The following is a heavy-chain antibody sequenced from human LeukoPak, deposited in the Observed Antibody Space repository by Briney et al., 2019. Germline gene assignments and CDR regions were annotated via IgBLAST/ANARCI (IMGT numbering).Heavy chain of an antibody. V-gene: IGHV4-39*07. J-gene: IGHJ6*03. D-gene: IGHD1-14*01. CDR3: ARVFGSYYYYYMDV. Sequence: SETLSLTCPVSGDSISSGSYSWGWIRQPPGKGLEWIGSIHSSGSTYYNPSLKSRVTISGDTSKNQFSLKLSSVTAADTAVYYCARVFGSYYYYYMDVWGKGTTVTVSS. CDR2: IHSSGST. CDR1: GDSISSGSYS.